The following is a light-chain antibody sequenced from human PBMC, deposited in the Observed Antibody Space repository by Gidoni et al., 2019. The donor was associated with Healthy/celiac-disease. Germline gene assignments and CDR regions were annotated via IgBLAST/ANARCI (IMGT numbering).Light chain of an antibody. CDR2: DAS. J-gene: IGKJ3*01. CDR1: QDISNY. CDR3: QQYDNRPLT. V-gene: IGKV1-33*01. Sequence: DIQMTQSPSSLSAAVGDRVTITCQASQDISNYLNWYQQKPGTAPNHLIYDASNLETGGPSRFSGSGSGTEFTFTISSLQPEDIATYYCQQYDNRPLTFGPGTKVDIK.